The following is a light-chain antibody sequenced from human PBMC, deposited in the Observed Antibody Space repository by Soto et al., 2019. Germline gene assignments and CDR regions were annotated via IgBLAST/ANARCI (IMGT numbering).Light chain of an antibody. CDR1: QSGSSN. CDR2: DAS. V-gene: IGKV3-11*02. Sequence: EVVLTQSPATLSLSPGERAILSCRASQSGSSNLALYQHKPGQTPRLLIYDASNKPTGIPGRFSGSGSGRDFALSISNLEPEDFAVYYCQQRDTWPWTFGQGAKVEIK. J-gene: IGKJ1*01. CDR3: QQRDTWPWT.